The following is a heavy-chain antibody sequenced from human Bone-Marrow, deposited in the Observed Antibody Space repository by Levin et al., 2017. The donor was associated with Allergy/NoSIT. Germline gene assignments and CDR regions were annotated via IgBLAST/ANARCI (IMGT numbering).Heavy chain of an antibody. J-gene: IGHJ4*02. V-gene: IGHV3-30*18. Sequence: GASVKVSCAASGFTFSSYGMHWVRQAPGKGLEWVAVISYDGSNKYYADSVKGRFTISRDNSKNTLYLQMNSMRAEDTAVYYCAKDPSRFWTNPNGYFDYWGQGTLVTVSS. CDR3: AKDPSRFWTNPNGYFDY. D-gene: IGHD3/OR15-3a*01. CDR2: ISYDGSNK. CDR1: GFTFSSYG.